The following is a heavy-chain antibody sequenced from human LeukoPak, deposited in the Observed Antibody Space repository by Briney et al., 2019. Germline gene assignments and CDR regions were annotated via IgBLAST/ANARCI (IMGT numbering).Heavy chain of an antibody. CDR1: GYTXTGYY. CDR2: INPNSGGT. CDR3: ARSQIVVVVANYYGMDV. D-gene: IGHD2-15*01. J-gene: IGHJ6*02. Sequence: GASVKVSCKASGYTXTGYYMHWVRQAPGQGLEWMGWINPNSGGTNYAQKFQGRVTMTRDTSISTAYMELSRLRSDDTAVYYCARSQIVVVVANYYGMDVWGQGTTVTVSS. V-gene: IGHV1-2*02.